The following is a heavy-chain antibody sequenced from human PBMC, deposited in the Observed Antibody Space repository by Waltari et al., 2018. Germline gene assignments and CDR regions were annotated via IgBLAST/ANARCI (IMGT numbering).Heavy chain of an antibody. D-gene: IGHD3-22*01. CDR1: GGSISSSSYY. CDR2: IYYSVST. J-gene: IGHJ4*02. CDR3: ARQGYDSTPVIVVCFDY. Sequence: QLQLQESGPGLVKPSETLSLTCTVSGGSISSSSYYWGWIRQPPGKGLEWIGSIYYSVSTYYNPSLKSRVTISVDTSKNQFSLKLSSVTAADTAVYYCARQGYDSTPVIVVCFDYWGQGTLVTVSS. V-gene: IGHV4-39*01.